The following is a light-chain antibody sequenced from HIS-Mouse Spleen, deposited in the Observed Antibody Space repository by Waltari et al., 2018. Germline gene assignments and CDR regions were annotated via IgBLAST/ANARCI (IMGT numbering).Light chain of an antibody. V-gene: IGKV1-8*01. CDR1: QGISSY. J-gene: IGKJ4*01. Sequence: AIRMTQSPSSLSASTGDRVTITCRASQGISSYLAWYQQKPGKAPKLLIYAASTLQSGVQSRFSGSGSGTDFTLTISCLQSEDFATYYCQQYYSYPTFGGGTKVEIK. CDR3: QQYYSYPT. CDR2: AAS.